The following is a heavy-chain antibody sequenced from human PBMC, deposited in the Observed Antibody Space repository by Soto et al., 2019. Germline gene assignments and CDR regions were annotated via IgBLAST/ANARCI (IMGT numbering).Heavy chain of an antibody. D-gene: IGHD6-6*01. CDR1: GGSFSGYY. V-gene: IGHV4-34*01. CDR3: ARARGSSYYYYGMDV. Sequence: SETLSLTCAVYGGSFSGYYWSWIRQPPGKGLEWIGEINHRGSTNYNPSLKSRVTISVDTSKNQFSRKLSSVTAADAAVYYCARARGSSYYYYGMDVWGQGTTVTVSS. J-gene: IGHJ6*02. CDR2: INHRGST.